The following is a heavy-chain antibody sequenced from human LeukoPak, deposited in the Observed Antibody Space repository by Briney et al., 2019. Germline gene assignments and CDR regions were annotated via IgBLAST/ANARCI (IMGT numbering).Heavy chain of an antibody. CDR1: GGSFSGYY. Sequence: SETLSLTCGVYGGSFSGYYWSRIRQPPGKGLEWIGEINHSGITNYIPSLKSRVTISVDTSKNQFSLKLISVTAADTAVYYCAKRSGSYRYGWFDPWGQGTLVIVSS. CDR3: AKRSGSYRYGWFDP. D-gene: IGHD1-26*01. J-gene: IGHJ5*02. V-gene: IGHV4-34*01. CDR2: INHSGIT.